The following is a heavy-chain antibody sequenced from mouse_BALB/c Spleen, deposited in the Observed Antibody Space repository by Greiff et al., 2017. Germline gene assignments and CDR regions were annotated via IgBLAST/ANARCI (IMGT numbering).Heavy chain of an antibody. D-gene: IGHD1-2*01. J-gene: IGHJ4*01. CDR2: IWSGGST. Sequence: QVQLQQSGPGLVQPSQSLSITCTVSGFSLTSYGVHWVRQSPGKGLEWLGVIWSGGSTDYNAAFISRLSISKDNSKSQVFFKMNSLQADDTAIYYCARRGAQVLRLDYYAMDYWGQGTSVTVSS. CDR1: GFSLTSYG. CDR3: ARRGAQVLRLDYYAMDY. V-gene: IGHV2-4-1*01.